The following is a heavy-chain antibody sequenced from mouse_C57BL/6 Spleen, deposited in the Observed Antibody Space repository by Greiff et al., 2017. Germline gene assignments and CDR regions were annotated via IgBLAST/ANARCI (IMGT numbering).Heavy chain of an antibody. CDR3: ASRGDYFDY. Sequence: VQLQQPGAELVMPGASVKLSCKASGYTFTSYWMHWVKQRPGQGLEWIGEIDPSDSYTNYNQKFKGKSTLTVDKSSSPAYMQLSSLTSEDSAVYYCASRGDYFDYWGQGTTLTVSS. CDR1: GYTFTSYW. V-gene: IGHV1-69*01. J-gene: IGHJ2*01. CDR2: IDPSDSYT.